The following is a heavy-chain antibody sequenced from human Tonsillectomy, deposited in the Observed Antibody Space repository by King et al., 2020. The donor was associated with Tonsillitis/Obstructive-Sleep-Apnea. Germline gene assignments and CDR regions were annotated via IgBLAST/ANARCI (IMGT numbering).Heavy chain of an antibody. V-gene: IGHV4-39*01. J-gene: IGHJ4*02. CDR2: ISYRGST. CDR3: ARLYSGTRPPDY. CDR1: GGSIISSSYY. D-gene: IGHD4-23*01. Sequence: QLQESGPGLVKPSETLSLTCTVSGGSIISSSYYWGWIRQPPGKGLEWIGGISYRGSTYFNPSLKSRVTVSVDTSKNQVSLQLSSVTAADTAVYYCARLYSGTRPPDYCGQGTLVTVSS.